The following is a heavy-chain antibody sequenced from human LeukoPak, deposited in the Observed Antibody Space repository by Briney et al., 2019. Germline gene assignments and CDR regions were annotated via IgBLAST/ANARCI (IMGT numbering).Heavy chain of an antibody. CDR2: ISYYTGTTI. D-gene: IGHD2-8*01. Sequence: GGSLRLSCAASGFTFTHHAMSWVRHAPGKGLEWVSVISYYTGTTIYYADSVKGRFTISRDNPKNTLYLQLNSLRAEDTALYYCARVNSGEMVYATDYWGQGTLVTVSS. CDR1: GFTFTHHA. J-gene: IGHJ4*02. CDR3: ARVNSGEMVYATDY. V-gene: IGHV3-23*01.